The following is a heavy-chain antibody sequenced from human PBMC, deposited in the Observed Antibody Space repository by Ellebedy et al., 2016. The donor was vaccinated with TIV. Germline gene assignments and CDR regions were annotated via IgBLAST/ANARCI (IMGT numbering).Heavy chain of an antibody. CDR3: AKDRSSSGYSMYYFGS. Sequence: GGSLRLXXAASGFTFSSYWMSWVRQAPGKGLEWVANIKQDGSEKYYVDSVKGRFTISRDNAKNSLYLQMNSLKPEDTALYYCAKDRSSSGYSMYYFGSWGQGTPVTVSS. CDR1: GFTFSSYW. J-gene: IGHJ4*02. V-gene: IGHV3-7*03. CDR2: IKQDGSEK. D-gene: IGHD3-22*01.